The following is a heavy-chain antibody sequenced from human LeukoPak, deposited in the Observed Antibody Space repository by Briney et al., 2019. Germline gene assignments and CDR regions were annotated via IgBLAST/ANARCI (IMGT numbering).Heavy chain of an antibody. CDR2: INHDGSQK. J-gene: IGHJ4*02. D-gene: IGHD1-1*01. CDR1: GFTFSSYG. V-gene: IGHV3-7*01. Sequence: PGRSLRLSCAASGFTFSSYGMHWVRQAPGKGLEWVAMINHDGSQKYYVDSVRGQFTISRDNAENSLYLQMNSLRAEDTAVYFCARHDAPGTTDYWGQGTLVPVSS. CDR3: ARHDAPGTTDY.